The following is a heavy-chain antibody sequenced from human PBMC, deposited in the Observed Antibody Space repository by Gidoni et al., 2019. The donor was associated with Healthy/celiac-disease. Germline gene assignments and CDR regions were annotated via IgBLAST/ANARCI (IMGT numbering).Heavy chain of an antibody. D-gene: IGHD2-2*01. Sequence: QVQLVESGGGVVQPGRSLRLSCAASGFTFSSYGMPWVRQAPGKGLEWVAVISYDGSNKYYADSVKGRFTISRDNSKNTLYLQMNSLRAEDTAVYYCAKGCSSTSCYSDYWGQGTLVTVSS. CDR1: GFTFSSYG. J-gene: IGHJ4*02. CDR3: AKGCSSTSCYSDY. V-gene: IGHV3-30*18. CDR2: ISYDGSNK.